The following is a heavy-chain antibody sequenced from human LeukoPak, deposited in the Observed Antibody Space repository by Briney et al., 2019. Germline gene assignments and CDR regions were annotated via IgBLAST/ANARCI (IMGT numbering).Heavy chain of an antibody. CDR1: GYTFTGYY. CDR3: ARESYYYYGMDV. CDR2: INPNSGGT. J-gene: IGHJ6*02. V-gene: IGHV1-2*02. Sequence: ASVKVSCKASGYTFTGYYMHWVRQAPGQGLEWMGWINPNSGGTNYAQKFQGRVTMTRDTSISTAYMELSRLRSDGAAVYYCARESYYYYGMDVWGQGTTVTVSS.